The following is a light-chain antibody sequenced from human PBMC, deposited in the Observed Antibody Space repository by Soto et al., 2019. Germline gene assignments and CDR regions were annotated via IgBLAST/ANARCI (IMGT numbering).Light chain of an antibody. J-gene: IGKJ1*01. CDR3: QQYDSTVWT. Sequence: EIVLTQSPGTLSLSPGKTATLSCRASQTGDSRYLAWYQQKRGQAPRLLIYAASSRATGVPDRFSGSGSGTDFTLTIRRLEPEDFAVYYCQQYDSTVWTFGQGTKVEIK. CDR2: AAS. CDR1: QTGDSRY. V-gene: IGKV3-20*01.